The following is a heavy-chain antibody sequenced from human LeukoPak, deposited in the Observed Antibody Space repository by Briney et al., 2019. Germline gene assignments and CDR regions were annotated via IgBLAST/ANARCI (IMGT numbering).Heavy chain of an antibody. V-gene: IGHV4-34*01. Sequence: SETLSLTCAVYGGSFSGYYWSWIRQPPGKGLEWIGEINHSGSTNYNPSLKSRVTISVDTSKNQFSLKLSSVTAADTAVYYCARGHYTTRKSIIALSYRGYMDVWGKGTTVTVSS. CDR2: INHSGST. CDR1: GGSFSGYY. J-gene: IGHJ6*03. CDR3: ARGHYTTRKSIIALSYRGYMDV. D-gene: IGHD3-3*01.